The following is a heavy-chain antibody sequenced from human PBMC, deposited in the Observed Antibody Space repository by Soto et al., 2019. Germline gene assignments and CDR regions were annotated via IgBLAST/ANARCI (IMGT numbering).Heavy chain of an antibody. Sequence: SLRLSCTASGFTFGDYAMSWVRQAPGTGLERVGFIRSKAYGGTTEYAASVKGRFAISRDDSKSIAYLQMNSLKTEDTAVYYCTRERGIVVVPAAPTFYYGMDVWGQGTTVTVSS. CDR3: TRERGIVVVPAAPTFYYGMDV. CDR2: IRSKAYGGTT. V-gene: IGHV3-49*04. CDR1: GFTFGDYA. D-gene: IGHD2-2*01. J-gene: IGHJ6*02.